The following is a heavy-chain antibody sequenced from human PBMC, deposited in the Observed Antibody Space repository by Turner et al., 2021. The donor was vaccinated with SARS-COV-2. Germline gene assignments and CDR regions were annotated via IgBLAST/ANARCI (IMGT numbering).Heavy chain of an antibody. J-gene: IGHJ4*02. CDR2: INKDGSDR. CDR3: ARRSAYSGNRSCFDS. D-gene: IGHD5-12*01. V-gene: IGHV3-7*04. Sequence: EVQLVESAGGLVQPGGSLRLSCAASGFTFSNYWMSWVRQAPGKRAEWVANINKDGSDRYYVDSVKGRFTISRDNAKNSVYLQKDSLRAEDTAVYYCARRSAYSGNRSCFDSWGQGSLVTVSS. CDR1: GFTFSNYW.